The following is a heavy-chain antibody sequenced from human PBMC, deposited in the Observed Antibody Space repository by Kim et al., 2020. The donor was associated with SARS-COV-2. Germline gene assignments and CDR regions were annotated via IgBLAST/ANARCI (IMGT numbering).Heavy chain of an antibody. CDR2: ISGSGGST. D-gene: IGHD3-9*01. Sequence: GGSLRLSCAASGFTFSSYAMSWVRQAPGKGLEWVSAISGSGGSTYYADSVKGRFTISRDNSKNTLYLQMNSLRAEDTAVYYCAKESMENYDILSGYYNRYDFDYWGQGTLVTVSS. J-gene: IGHJ4*02. CDR3: AKESMENYDILSGYYNRYDFDY. CDR1: GFTFSSYA. V-gene: IGHV3-23*01.